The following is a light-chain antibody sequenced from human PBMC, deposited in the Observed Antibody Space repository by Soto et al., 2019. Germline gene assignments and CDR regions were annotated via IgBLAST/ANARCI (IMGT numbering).Light chain of an antibody. V-gene: IGLV4-69*01. CDR2: VNSDGRH. CDR1: SGHSSYT. Sequence: QLVLTQSPSASASLGASVKLTCTLSSGHSSYTIAWHQQHPEKGPRYLMRVNSDGRHYKGDEIPERFSGSSSGAERYLTISSLQSEDEADYYCQTWGSGIVLFGGGTKLTVL. CDR3: QTWGSGIVL. J-gene: IGLJ2*01.